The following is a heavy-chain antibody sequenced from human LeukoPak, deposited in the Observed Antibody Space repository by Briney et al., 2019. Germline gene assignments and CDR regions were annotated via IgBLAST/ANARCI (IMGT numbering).Heavy chain of an antibody. V-gene: IGHV3-23*01. D-gene: IGHD1-7*01. J-gene: IGHJ3*02. CDR1: GFTFSSYA. Sequence: GGSLRLSCAASGFTFSSYAMSWVRQAPGKGLEWVSAISGSGGSTYYADSVKGRFTISRDNSKNTLYLQMNSLRAEDTAVYYCGKEWRDRTGTMGSFDIWGQGTMVTVSS. CDR3: GKEWRDRTGTMGSFDI. CDR2: ISGSGGST.